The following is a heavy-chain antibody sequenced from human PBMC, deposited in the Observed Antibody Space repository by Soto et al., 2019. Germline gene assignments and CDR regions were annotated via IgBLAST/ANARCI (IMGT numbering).Heavy chain of an antibody. J-gene: IGHJ5*02. CDR3: AGEDHTAWFDP. Sequence: PGGSLRLSCAASGFTVSSNYMSWVRQAPGKGLEWVSVIYSGGSTYYADSVKGRFTISRDNSKNTLYLQMNSLRAEDTAVYYCAGEDHTAWFDPWGQGTLVTVSS. CDR2: IYSGGST. CDR1: GFTVSSNY. V-gene: IGHV3-53*01. D-gene: IGHD2-21*02.